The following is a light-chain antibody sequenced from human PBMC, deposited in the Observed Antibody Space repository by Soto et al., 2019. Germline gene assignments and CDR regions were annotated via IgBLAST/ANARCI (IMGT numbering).Light chain of an antibody. Sequence: DIQMTQSPSTLSASVGDRVTITCRASQSISSWLAWYQQKPGKAPKLLIYKASSLESGVPSRFSGSGSGTEFTLTISSLQADDFATYYCQQYNSYSETIGQGTKVEIK. CDR2: KAS. CDR3: QQYNSYSET. CDR1: QSISSW. J-gene: IGKJ1*01. V-gene: IGKV1-5*03.